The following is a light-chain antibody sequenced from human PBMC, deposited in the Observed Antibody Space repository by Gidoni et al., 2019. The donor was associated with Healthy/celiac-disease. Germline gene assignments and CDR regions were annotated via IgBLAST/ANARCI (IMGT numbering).Light chain of an antibody. V-gene: IGKV1-39*01. Sequence: EIQMTQSPSALSASVGDRVTISCRASQSISSYLNWYPQKPGKAPKLLIYAASSLQSGVHSRFSGSGYGTDFTLTISSLQTEDFATYYCQQSYSTPYTFGQGTKLEIK. CDR2: AAS. CDR1: QSISSY. CDR3: QQSYSTPYT. J-gene: IGKJ2*01.